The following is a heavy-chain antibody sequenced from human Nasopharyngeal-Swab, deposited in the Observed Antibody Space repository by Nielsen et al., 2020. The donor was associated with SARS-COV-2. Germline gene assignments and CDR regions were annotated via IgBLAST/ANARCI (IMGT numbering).Heavy chain of an antibody. V-gene: IGHV4-39*01. D-gene: IGHD6-19*01. CDR1: GGSISSSSYY. CDR2: IYYSGST. J-gene: IGHJ4*02. CDR3: ARQPKQWLVQNPKLYFDY. Sequence: SETLSLTCTVSGGSISSSSYYWGWIRHPPGKGLEWIGSIYYSGSTYYNPSLKSRVTISVDTSKNQFSLKLSSVTAADTAVYYCARQPKQWLVQNPKLYFDYWGQGTLVTVSS.